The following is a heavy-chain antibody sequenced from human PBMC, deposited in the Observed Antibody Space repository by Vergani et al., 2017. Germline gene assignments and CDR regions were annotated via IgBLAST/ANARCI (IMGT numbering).Heavy chain of an antibody. CDR2: IIPILGIA. CDR3: ASVGRGDCSGGSCPGDY. J-gene: IGHJ4*02. Sequence: QVQLVQSGAEVKKPGSSVKVSCKASGGTFSSYTISWVRQAPGQGREWMGRIIPILGIANYARKFQGRVTITADKSTSTAYMELSSLRSEDTAVYYCASVGRGDCSGGSCPGDYWGQGTLVTVSS. CDR1: GGTFSSYT. D-gene: IGHD2-15*01. V-gene: IGHV1-69*02.